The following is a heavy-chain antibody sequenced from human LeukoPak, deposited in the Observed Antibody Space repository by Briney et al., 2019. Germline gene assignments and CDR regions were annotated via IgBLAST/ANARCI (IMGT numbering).Heavy chain of an antibody. CDR2: ISYDGSNK. CDR3: ARAPSGEMANYYGMDV. D-gene: IGHD5-24*01. J-gene: IGHJ6*02. V-gene: IGHV3-30*03. Sequence: PGGSLRLSCAASGFTFSSYGMHWVRQAPGKGLEWVAVISYDGSNKYYADSVKGRFTISRDNSKNTLYLQMNSLRAEDSGVYYCARAPSGEMANYYGMDVRGQGTTVTVAS. CDR1: GFTFSSYG.